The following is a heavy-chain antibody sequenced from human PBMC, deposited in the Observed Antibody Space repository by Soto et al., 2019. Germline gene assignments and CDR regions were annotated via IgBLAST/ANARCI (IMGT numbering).Heavy chain of an antibody. Sequence: QVQLQESGPGLVKPSQTLSLTCTVSGGSINSGGYYWNWIRQHPEKGLEWIGYIHYSGSSYYNPSFKSRITLSIDTSKNQFSLQLSSVTAADTAVYYCARGGYGIFVFDYLGQGTLATLSS. V-gene: IGHV4-31*03. CDR2: IHYSGSS. D-gene: IGHD4-17*01. CDR3: ARGGYGIFVFDY. CDR1: GGSINSGGYY. J-gene: IGHJ4*02.